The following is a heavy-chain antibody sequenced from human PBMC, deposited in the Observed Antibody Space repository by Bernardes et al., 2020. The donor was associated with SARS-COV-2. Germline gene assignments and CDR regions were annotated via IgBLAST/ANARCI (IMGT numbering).Heavy chain of an antibody. CDR3: ALPPTTYDRYGMDV. V-gene: IGHV1-2*02. J-gene: IGHJ6*02. CDR2: INPNSGGT. Sequence: ASVKVSCKASGYPFTGYYLHWVRQAPGQGLEWMGWINPNSGGTNYAQKFQGRVTMTRDTSISTAYMELSSLRSDDTAVYYCALPPTTYDRYGMDVWGQGTTVTVSS. CDR1: GYPFTGYY. D-gene: IGHD1-7*01.